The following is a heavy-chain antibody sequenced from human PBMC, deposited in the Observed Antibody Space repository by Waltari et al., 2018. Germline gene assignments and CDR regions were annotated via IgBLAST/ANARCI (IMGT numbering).Heavy chain of an antibody. J-gene: IGHJ4*02. CDR3: ALLTGGSSWYPGRY. CDR2: VDPEDGET. D-gene: IGHD6-13*01. Sequence: EVQLVQSGAEVKKPGATVKISCKASGYTFTDYYMHWVQQAPGKGLEWMGRVDPEDGETIYAEKFQGRVTITADTSTDTAYMELSSLRSEDTAVYYCALLTGGSSWYPGRYWGQGTLVTVSS. CDR1: GYTFTDYY. V-gene: IGHV1-69-2*01.